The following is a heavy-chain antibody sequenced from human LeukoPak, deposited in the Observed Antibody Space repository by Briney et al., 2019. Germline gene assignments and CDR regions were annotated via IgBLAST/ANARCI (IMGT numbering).Heavy chain of an antibody. D-gene: IGHD6-19*01. V-gene: IGHV4-59*11. CDR2: IYYSGST. J-gene: IGHJ6*02. CDR3: ARAQYSSGWPTYYYYGMDV. Sequence: SETLSLTCTVSGGSISSHFWSWIRQPPGKGLEWIGYIYYSGSTNYNPSLKSRVTISVDTSKNQFSLKLSSVTAADTAVYYCARAQYSSGWPTYYYYGMDVWGQGTTVTVSS. CDR1: GGSISSHF.